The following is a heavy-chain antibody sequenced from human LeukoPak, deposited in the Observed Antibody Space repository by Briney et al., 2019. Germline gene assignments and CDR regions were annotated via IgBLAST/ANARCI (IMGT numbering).Heavy chain of an antibody. CDR1: GYTFTSYA. CDR3: ARDSSDYGGFGLDY. J-gene: IGHJ4*02. CDR2: ISTYSGNT. Sequence: ASVKVSFKPSGYTFTSYALSWVRQAPGQGLEWMGWISTYSGNTNYAQKLQGRITMTIETSTSTAYMELRSLRSDDTAVYYCARDSSDYGGFGLDYWGQGTLVTVSS. D-gene: IGHD4-23*01. V-gene: IGHV1-18*01.